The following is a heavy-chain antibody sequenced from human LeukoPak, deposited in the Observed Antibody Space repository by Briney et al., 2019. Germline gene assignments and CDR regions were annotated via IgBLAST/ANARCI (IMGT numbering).Heavy chain of an antibody. D-gene: IGHD1-26*01. CDR3: TKDRGGSSQLGDAFDV. CDR1: GFTFSSYW. CDR2: IKQDGSEK. Sequence: GGSLRLSCAASGFTFSSYWMSWVRQAPGKGLEWVANIKQDGSEKYYVDSVKGRFTISRDNAKNSLYLQMNSLRAEDTAVYYCTKDRGGSSQLGDAFDVWGQGTMVSVSS. J-gene: IGHJ3*01. V-gene: IGHV3-7*01.